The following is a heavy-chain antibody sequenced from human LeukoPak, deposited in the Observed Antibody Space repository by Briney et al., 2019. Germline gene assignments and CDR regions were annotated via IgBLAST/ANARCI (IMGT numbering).Heavy chain of an antibody. CDR1: GFTFSSYG. CDR3: AKTPATSNTFDI. J-gene: IGHJ3*02. Sequence: GGSLRLSCAASGFTFSSYGMHWIRQAPGKGLEWVAFIRYDGSNKYYADSVKGRFTISRDNSKNTLYLQMNSLRAEDTAMYYCAKTPATSNTFDIWGQGTMVTVSS. D-gene: IGHD1-1*01. V-gene: IGHV3-30*02. CDR2: IRYDGSNK.